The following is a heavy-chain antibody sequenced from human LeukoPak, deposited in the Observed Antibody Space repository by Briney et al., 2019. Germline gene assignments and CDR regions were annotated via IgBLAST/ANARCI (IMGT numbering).Heavy chain of an antibody. CDR1: GGSISSSNFY. CDR3: ASGTVTRFDY. V-gene: IGHV4-39*07. J-gene: IGHJ4*02. CDR2: IYYSGST. Sequence: PSETLSLTCTVSGGSISSSNFYWGWIRQPPGKGLEWIGSIYYSGSTYYNPSLKSRVTISVDTSKNQFSLKLSSVTAADTAVYYCASGTVTRFDYWGQGTLVTVSS. D-gene: IGHD4-17*01.